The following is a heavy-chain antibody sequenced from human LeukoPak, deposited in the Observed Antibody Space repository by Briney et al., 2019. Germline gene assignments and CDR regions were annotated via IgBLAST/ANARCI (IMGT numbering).Heavy chain of an antibody. Sequence: ASVKVSCKASGGTFSSYAISWVRQAPGQGLEWMGGIIPIFGTANYAQKFQGRVTITADESTSTAYMELSSLRSEDTAVYHCARAPPHSSGWYYFDYWGQGTLVTVSS. V-gene: IGHV1-69*13. CDR3: ARAPPHSSGWYYFDY. J-gene: IGHJ4*02. CDR2: IIPIFGTA. CDR1: GGTFSSYA. D-gene: IGHD6-19*01.